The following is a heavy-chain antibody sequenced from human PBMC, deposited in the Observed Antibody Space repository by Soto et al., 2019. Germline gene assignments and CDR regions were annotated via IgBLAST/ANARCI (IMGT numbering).Heavy chain of an antibody. Sequence: QVQLVESGGAVVQPGTSLRLSCAASRLSFSTYDMHWVRQAPGKGLEWVALIWSDGSRQFYGYSVKGRFTISRDNSKITLSLQMNSLRVEDTAIYYCAGEPRGGAYDMDVWGQGTTVTVSS. CDR3: AGEPRGGAYDMDV. D-gene: IGHD3-16*01. V-gene: IGHV3-33*01. CDR1: RLSFSTYD. CDR2: IWSDGSRQ. J-gene: IGHJ6*02.